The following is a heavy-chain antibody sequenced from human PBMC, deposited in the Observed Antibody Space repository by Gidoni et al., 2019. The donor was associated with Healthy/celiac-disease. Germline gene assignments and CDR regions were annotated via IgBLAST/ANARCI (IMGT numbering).Heavy chain of an antibody. J-gene: IGHJ4*02. CDR2: ISSSSSYT. CDR1: GFTFSDYY. Sequence: QVQLVESGGGLVKPGGSLRLSCAASGFTFSDYYRSWIRQAPGKGLEWVSYISSSSSYTNYADSVKGRFTISRDNAKNSLYLQMNSLRAEDTAVYYCARGDGSGSYYRPWDYWGQGTLVTVSS. V-gene: IGHV3-11*06. D-gene: IGHD3-10*01. CDR3: ARGDGSGSYYRPWDY.